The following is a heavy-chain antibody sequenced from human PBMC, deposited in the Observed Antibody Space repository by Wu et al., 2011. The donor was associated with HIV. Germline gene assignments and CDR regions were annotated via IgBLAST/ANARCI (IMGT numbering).Heavy chain of an antibody. Sequence: QAQLVQSGAEVREPGSSVKVSCKASGGTLRKYAFSWVRQAPGQGLEWMGRIIPIFGTANYAQKFQGRVTITADESTSTAYMELSSLRSEDTAVYYCAKGAMTRGGEVDIWGQGTMVTVSS. CDR3: AKGAMTRGGEVDI. V-gene: IGHV1-69*15. CDR2: IIPIFGTA. D-gene: IGHD2-15*01. J-gene: IGHJ3*02. CDR1: GGTLRKYA.